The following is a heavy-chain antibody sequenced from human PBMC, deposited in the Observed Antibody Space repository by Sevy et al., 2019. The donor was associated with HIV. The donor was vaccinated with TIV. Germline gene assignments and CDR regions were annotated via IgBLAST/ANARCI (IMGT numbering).Heavy chain of an antibody. CDR2: ISSSGGNT. D-gene: IGHD3-10*01. Sequence: GGSLRLSCAASGFTFSSYAMSWVRQAPGKGLEWVSSISSSGGNTYYADSVKGRFSISRDKAKNTLYLQMNSLRVEETAVYYCATPVFGLGSGRPYYYYGMDVWGQGTTVTVSS. CDR1: GFTFSSYA. J-gene: IGHJ6*02. CDR3: ATPVFGLGSGRPYYYYGMDV. V-gene: IGHV3-23*01.